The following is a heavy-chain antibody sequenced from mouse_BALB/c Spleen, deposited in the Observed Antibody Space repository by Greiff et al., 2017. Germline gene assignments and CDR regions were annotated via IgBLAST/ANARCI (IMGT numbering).Heavy chain of an antibody. D-gene: IGHD2-1*01. J-gene: IGHJ2*01. Sequence: VQLQQSGAELVKPGASVKLSCKASGYTFTSYYMYWVKQRPGQGLEWIGEINPSNGGTNFNEKFKSKATLTVDKSSSTAYMQLSSLTSEDSAVYYCTRSGYGNYDYFDYWGQGTTLTVSS. CDR1: GYTFTSYY. CDR2: INPSNGGT. CDR3: TRSGYGNYDYFDY. V-gene: IGHV1S81*02.